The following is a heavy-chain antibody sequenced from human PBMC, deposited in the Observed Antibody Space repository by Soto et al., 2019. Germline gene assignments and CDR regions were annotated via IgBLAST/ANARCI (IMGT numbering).Heavy chain of an antibody. CDR2: IIPIFGTA. Sequence: GGTFSSYAISWVRQAPGQGLEWMGGIIPIFGTANYAQKFQGRVTITADESTSTAYMELSSLRSEDTAVYYCARAYDYVWGSYRSRDYYYGMDVWGQGTTVTVSS. CDR1: GGTFSSYA. CDR3: ARAYDYVWGSYRSRDYYYGMDV. J-gene: IGHJ6*02. D-gene: IGHD3-16*02. V-gene: IGHV1-69*01.